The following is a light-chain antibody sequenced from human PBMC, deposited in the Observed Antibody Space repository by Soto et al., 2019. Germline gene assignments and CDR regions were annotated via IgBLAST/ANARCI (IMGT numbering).Light chain of an antibody. V-gene: IGLV1-51*01. Sequence: QSVLTQPPSVSAVPGQRVTISCSGSASNIGNNSVSWYQQLPGAAPKLLIYDDNNRPSGIPDRFSGSKSGTSATLGITGLQTGDEADYYCGTWDTSLPACVFGPGTKVTVL. CDR1: ASNIGNNS. J-gene: IGLJ1*01. CDR3: GTWDTSLPACV. CDR2: DDN.